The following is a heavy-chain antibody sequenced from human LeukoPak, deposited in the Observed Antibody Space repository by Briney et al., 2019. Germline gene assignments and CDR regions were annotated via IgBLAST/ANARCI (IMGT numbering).Heavy chain of an antibody. CDR2: ISSSSSYI. CDR3: ARDRVGIAVAGIDY. D-gene: IGHD6-19*01. Sequence: ETLSLTCTVSGGSISSSSYYWGWIRQAPGKGLEWVSSISSSSSYIYYADSVKGRFTISRDNAKNSLYLQMNSLRAEDTAVYYCARDRVGIAVAGIDYWGQGTLVTVSS. CDR1: GGSISSSS. J-gene: IGHJ4*02. V-gene: IGHV3-21*01.